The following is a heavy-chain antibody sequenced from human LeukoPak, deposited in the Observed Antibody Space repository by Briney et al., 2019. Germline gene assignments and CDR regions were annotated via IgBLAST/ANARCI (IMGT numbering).Heavy chain of an antibody. CDR3: ARERNFYYFDY. CDR2: ISSSSNYI. Sequence: GGSLRLSCVASGFTFSTYSMNWVRQAPGKGLEWVSSISSSSNYIFYADSVKGRFTISRDNAQNSLFLELNSLRGEDTAVYYCARERNFYYFDYWGQGALVTVSS. D-gene: IGHD3-3*01. J-gene: IGHJ4*02. CDR1: GFTFSTYS. V-gene: IGHV3-21*01.